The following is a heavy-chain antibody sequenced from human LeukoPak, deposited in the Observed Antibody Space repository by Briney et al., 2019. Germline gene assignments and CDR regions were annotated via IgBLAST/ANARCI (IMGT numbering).Heavy chain of an antibody. V-gene: IGHV3-23*01. J-gene: IGHJ4*02. D-gene: IGHD3-10*01. CDR1: GGSMSSSRY. CDR3: VKDRAGSGCFDY. CDR2: ISGDADDT. Sequence: PSETLSLTCTVSGGSMSSSRYYWGWIRQAPGKGLEWVSTISGDADDTYYADSVKGRFTISRDNSKNTLYLQVNSLRAEDTAIYYCVKDRAGSGCFDYWGQGTLVTISS.